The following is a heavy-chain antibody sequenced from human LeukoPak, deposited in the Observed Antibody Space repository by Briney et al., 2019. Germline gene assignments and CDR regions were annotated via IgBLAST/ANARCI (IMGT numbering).Heavy chain of an antibody. CDR2: IYYSGST. D-gene: IGHD5-12*01. Sequence: PSETLSLTCTVSGGSISSSSYYWGWIRQPPGKGLEWIGSIYYSGSTYYNPSLKSRVTISVDTSKNQFSLKLSSVTAADTAVYYCARDIMDIVATNFDYWGQGTLVTVSS. J-gene: IGHJ4*02. CDR1: GGSISSSSYY. CDR3: ARDIMDIVATNFDY. V-gene: IGHV4-39*07.